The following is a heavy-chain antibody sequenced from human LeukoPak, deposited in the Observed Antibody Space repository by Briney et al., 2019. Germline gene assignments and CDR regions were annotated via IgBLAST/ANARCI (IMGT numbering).Heavy chain of an antibody. CDR3: ARLYSGTRPPDY. Sequence: SETLSLTCTVSGGSISSSDYYWGWIRLPPGKGLEWIASILYRGNTYYNPSLKSRVTISIDTSKNQLSVKLSSVTAADTAVYYCARLYSGTRPPDYWGQGTLVTVSS. CDR1: GGSISSSDYY. J-gene: IGHJ4*02. CDR2: ILYRGNT. V-gene: IGHV4-39*01. D-gene: IGHD3-10*01.